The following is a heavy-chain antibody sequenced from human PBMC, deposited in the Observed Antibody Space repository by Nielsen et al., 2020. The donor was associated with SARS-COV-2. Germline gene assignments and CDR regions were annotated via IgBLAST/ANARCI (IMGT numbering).Heavy chain of an antibody. CDR3: ARNFYGSGSYPFDP. CDR2: IHQDGGET. CDR1: GFTFSDYW. J-gene: IGHJ5*02. V-gene: IGHV3-7*03. D-gene: IGHD3-10*01. Sequence: GESLKISCAASGFTFSDYWMSWVRQAPGKGLEWVANIHQDGGETRYADSVKGRFTISRDNAKNSLYLQMKSLRAEDTAMYYCARNFYGSGSYPFDPWGQGTLVTVSS.